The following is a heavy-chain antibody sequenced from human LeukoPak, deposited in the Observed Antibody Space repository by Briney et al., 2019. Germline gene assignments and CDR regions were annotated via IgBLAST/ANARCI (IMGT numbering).Heavy chain of an antibody. J-gene: IGHJ3*02. CDR3: ARSDGYGLVGI. D-gene: IGHD3-10*01. Sequence: SETLSLTCTVSGDSIRSSSYSWGWIRQPPGKGLEWIGNIYYSGRLYYNPSLKSRVIIIIDTPKNHFSLTLSSVTAADTAVYYCARSDGYGLVGIWGQGTMVTVSS. V-gene: IGHV4-39*07. CDR2: IYYSGRL. CDR1: GDSIRSSSYS.